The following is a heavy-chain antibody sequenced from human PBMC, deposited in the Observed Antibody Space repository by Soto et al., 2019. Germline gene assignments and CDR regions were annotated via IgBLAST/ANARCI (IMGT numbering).Heavy chain of an antibody. D-gene: IGHD6-13*01. CDR1: GYSISSGYY. CDR3: ARDSGSSWYWVSWFDP. V-gene: IGHV4-38-2*02. Sequence: ASETLSLTCAVSGYSISSGYYWGWIRQPPGKGLEWIGSIYHSGSTYYNPSLKSRVTISVGTSKNQFSLKLSSVTAADTAVYYCARDSGSSWYWVSWFDPWGQGTLVTVSS. CDR2: IYHSGST. J-gene: IGHJ5*02.